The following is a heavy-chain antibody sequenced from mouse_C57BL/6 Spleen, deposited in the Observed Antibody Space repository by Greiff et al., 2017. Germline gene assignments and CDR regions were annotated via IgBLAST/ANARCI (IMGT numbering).Heavy chain of an antibody. D-gene: IGHD1-1*01. J-gene: IGHJ2*01. CDR1: GYTFTSYW. CDR3: AREGTVVALDY. Sequence: VQLQQPGAELVRPGSSVKLSCKASGYTFTSYWMHWVKQRPIQGLEWIGNIDPSDSETHYNQKFKDKATLTVDKSSSTAYMQLSSLTSEDSAVYYCAREGTVVALDYWGQGTTLTVSS. CDR2: IDPSDSET. V-gene: IGHV1-52*01.